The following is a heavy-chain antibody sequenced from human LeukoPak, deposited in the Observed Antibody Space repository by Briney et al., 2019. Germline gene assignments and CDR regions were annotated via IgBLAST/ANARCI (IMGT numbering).Heavy chain of an antibody. CDR1: GLTFSNAR. Sequence: GGSLRLSCAVSGLTFSNARMSWVRQAPGKGLEWVGRIKSTTVDGTPEYAAPVKGRFTISRDDSKNTVYLQMNSLKTEDTAVYYCTTGPGNSGYWGQGTLVTVSS. D-gene: IGHD4-23*01. CDR3: TTGPGNSGY. CDR2: IKSTTVDGTP. J-gene: IGHJ4*02. V-gene: IGHV3-15*01.